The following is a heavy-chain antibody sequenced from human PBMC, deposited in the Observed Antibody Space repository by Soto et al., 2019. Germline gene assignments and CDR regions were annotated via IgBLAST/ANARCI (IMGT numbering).Heavy chain of an antibody. CDR2: ISSSSSAI. CDR1: GFTFSDYS. CDR3: ARGMPDCNSARCNEYYFDF. D-gene: IGHD2-2*01. J-gene: IGHJ4*02. V-gene: IGHV3-48*01. Sequence: EVQLVESGGGLVQPGGSLRLSCAASGFTFSDYSVNWVRQAPGKGLEWLSYISSSSSAIYYADSVKGRFTISRDNAKKSLYLEMNRLRAEDTGVYYCARGMPDCNSARCNEYYFDFWGQGTLVTVSS.